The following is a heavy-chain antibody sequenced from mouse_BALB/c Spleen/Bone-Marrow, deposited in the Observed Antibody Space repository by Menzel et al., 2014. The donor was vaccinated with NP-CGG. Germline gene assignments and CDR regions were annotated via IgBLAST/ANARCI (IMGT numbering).Heavy chain of an antibody. D-gene: IGHD1-2*01. Sequence: QVQLKQSGAELARPGASVKVSCKASGYAFTSYTMHWVKQRPGQGLEWIGYINPSSGYTNYNQKFRDKATLTADKSSSTAYMQLSSLTSEDSAVYYCARFITTATEYFDYWGQGTTLTVSS. CDR2: INPSSGYT. J-gene: IGHJ2*01. CDR3: ARFITTATEYFDY. V-gene: IGHV1-4*01. CDR1: GYAFTSYT.